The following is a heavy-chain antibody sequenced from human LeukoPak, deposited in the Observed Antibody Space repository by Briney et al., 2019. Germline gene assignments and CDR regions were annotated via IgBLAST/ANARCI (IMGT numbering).Heavy chain of an antibody. CDR3: AREKHWQQLEDYYGMDV. CDR1: GYTFTGYY. Sequence: ASVKVSCKASGYTFTGYYMHWVRQAPGQGLEWMGWINPNSGGTNYAQKFQGRVTMTRDTSISTAYMELSRLRSDDTAVYCCAREKHWQQLEDYYGMDVWGQGTTVTVSS. CDR2: INPNSGGT. V-gene: IGHV1-2*02. D-gene: IGHD6-13*01. J-gene: IGHJ6*02.